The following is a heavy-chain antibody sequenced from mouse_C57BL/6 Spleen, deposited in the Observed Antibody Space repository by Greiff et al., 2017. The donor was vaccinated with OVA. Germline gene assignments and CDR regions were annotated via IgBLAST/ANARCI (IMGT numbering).Heavy chain of an antibody. D-gene: IGHD2-2*01. CDR2: INPGSGGT. CDR3: ARCGYDRESWFAY. CDR1: GYAFTNYL. Sequence: QVQLQQSGAELVRPGTSVKVSCKASGYAFTNYLIEWVKQRPGQGLEWIGVINPGSGGTNYNEKFKGKATLTADKSSSTAYMQLSSLTSEDSAVYFCARCGYDRESWFAYWGQGTLVTVSA. V-gene: IGHV1-54*01. J-gene: IGHJ3*01.